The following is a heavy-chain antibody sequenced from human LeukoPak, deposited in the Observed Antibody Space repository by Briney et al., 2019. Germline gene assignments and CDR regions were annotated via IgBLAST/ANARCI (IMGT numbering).Heavy chain of an antibody. D-gene: IGHD6-13*01. CDR3: ARRQPVVAATDPDWYFDL. CDR1: GFTFSNYD. Sequence: GGSLRLSCAASGFTFSNYDLHWVRQATGKGLEWVSAIGTAGDTYYPGSVKGRFTVSRENAKNSLYLQMNTLRAGDTAVYHCARRQPVVAATDPDWYFDLWGRGTLVTVPS. CDR2: IGTAGDT. V-gene: IGHV3-13*04. J-gene: IGHJ2*01.